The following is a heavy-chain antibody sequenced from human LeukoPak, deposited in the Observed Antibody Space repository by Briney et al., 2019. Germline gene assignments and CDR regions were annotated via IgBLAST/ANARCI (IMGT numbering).Heavy chain of an antibody. CDR3: ARIPDRFGAFDI. V-gene: IGHV5-51*01. J-gene: IGHJ3*02. D-gene: IGHD3-3*01. CDR1: GYSFTSYW. CDR2: IYPGDSAT. Sequence: GESLKISCKGSGYSFTSYWIGWVRQLPGKGLEWMGIIYPGDSATRYSPSFQGQATISADKSISTAYLQWSSLKASDTAMYYCARIPDRFGAFDIWGQGTMVTVSS.